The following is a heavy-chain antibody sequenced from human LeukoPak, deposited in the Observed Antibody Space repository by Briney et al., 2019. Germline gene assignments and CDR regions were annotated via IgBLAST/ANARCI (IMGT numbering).Heavy chain of an antibody. CDR2: ISYDGSNK. V-gene: IGHV3-30*03. CDR1: GLTFSNYG. J-gene: IGHJ5*02. D-gene: IGHD6-13*01. Sequence: GGSLRLSCAVSGLTFSNYGMHWVRQAPGKGLEWVAVISYDGSNKYYADSVKGRFTISRDNSKNTLYLQMNSLRAEDTAVYYCARGIAAALGPRWFDPWGQGTLVTVSS. CDR3: ARGIAAALGPRWFDP.